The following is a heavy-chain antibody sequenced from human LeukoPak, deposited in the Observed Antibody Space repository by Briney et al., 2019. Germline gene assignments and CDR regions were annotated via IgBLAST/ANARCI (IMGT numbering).Heavy chain of an antibody. V-gene: IGHV3-74*01. J-gene: IGHJ4*02. D-gene: IGHD5-18*01. CDR1: GFTSSSYW. CDR3: ARGGSDTAMAHDY. CDR2: ISGDGTAR. Sequence: GGSLSLSCAASGFTSSSYWMHWVRQVPGKGLVWVSRISGDGTARNYADSVKGRFTISRDDAKNTLYLQVNSLRAEDTAVYFCARGGSDTAMAHDYWGQGTLVTVSS.